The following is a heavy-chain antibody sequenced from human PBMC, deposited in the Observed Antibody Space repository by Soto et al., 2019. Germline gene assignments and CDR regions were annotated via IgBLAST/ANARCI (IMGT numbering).Heavy chain of an antibody. Sequence: QVQLVESGGGVVQPGRSLRLSCAASGFTFSSYGMHWVRQAPGKGLEWMAVIWYGGSNKYYADSVKGRFTISRDNSKNPLYLQMNSLRAEDTAVYYCARDMEAFDYWGQGTRVTVSS. J-gene: IGHJ4*02. CDR2: IWYGGSNK. CDR1: GFTFSSYG. CDR3: ARDMEAFDY. V-gene: IGHV3-33*01. D-gene: IGHD3-10*01.